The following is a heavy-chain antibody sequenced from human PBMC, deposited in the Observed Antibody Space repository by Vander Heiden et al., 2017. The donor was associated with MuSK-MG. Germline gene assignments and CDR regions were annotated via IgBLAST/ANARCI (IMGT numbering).Heavy chain of an antibody. CDR1: GGSISRSSYY. J-gene: IGHJ4*02. CDR2: IYYSGST. Sequence: QLQLQESGPGLVKPSETLSLTCTVPGGSISRSSYYWGWIRQPPGKGLEWIGSIYYSGSTYYNPSLKSRVTISVDTSKNQFSLKLSSVTAADTAVYYCARPMGRYFDWLNRPPPHFDYWGQGTLVTVSS. CDR3: ARPMGRYFDWLNRPPPHFDY. V-gene: IGHV4-39*01. D-gene: IGHD3-9*01.